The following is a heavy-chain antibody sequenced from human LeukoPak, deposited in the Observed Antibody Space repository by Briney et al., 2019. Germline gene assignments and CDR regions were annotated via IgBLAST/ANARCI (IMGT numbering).Heavy chain of an antibody. CDR2: IRYDGSNK. D-gene: IGHD3-3*01. Sequence: GGSQRLSCAASGFTFSSYGMHWVRQAPGKGLEWVAFIRYDGSNKYYADSVRGRFTISRDNSKNTLYLQMNSLRAEDTAVYYCAKYDFWSGYYFDYWGQGTLVTVSS. V-gene: IGHV3-30*02. CDR1: GFTFSSYG. J-gene: IGHJ4*02. CDR3: AKYDFWSGYYFDY.